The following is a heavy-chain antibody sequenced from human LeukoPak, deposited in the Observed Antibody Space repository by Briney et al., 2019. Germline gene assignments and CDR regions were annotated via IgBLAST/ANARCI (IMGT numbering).Heavy chain of an antibody. CDR3: ARDDSSGYYPSDY. CDR1: GGSISSSSYY. CDR2: IYYSGST. D-gene: IGHD3-22*01. J-gene: IGHJ4*02. V-gene: IGHV4-39*02. Sequence: SSETLSLTCTVSGGSISSSSYYWGWIRQPPGKGLEWIGSIYYSGSTYYNPSLKSRVTISVDTSKNQFSLKLSSVTAADTAVYYCARDDSSGYYPSDYWGQGTLVTVSS.